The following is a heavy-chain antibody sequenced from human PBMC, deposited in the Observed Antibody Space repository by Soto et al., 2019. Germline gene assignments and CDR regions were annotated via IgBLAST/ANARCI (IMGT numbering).Heavy chain of an antibody. V-gene: IGHV4-4*02. J-gene: IGHJ4*02. D-gene: IGHD6-13*01. CDR1: GGSISSSNW. CDR2: IYHSGST. Sequence: QVQLQESGPGLVKPSGTLSLTCAVPGGSISSSNWWSWVRQPPGKGLEWIGEIYHSGSTNYNPSPKSRVTISVDKSTNQFSLKLSSVTAADTAVYYCARVSAAGTYFDYWGQGTLVTVSS. CDR3: ARVSAAGTYFDY.